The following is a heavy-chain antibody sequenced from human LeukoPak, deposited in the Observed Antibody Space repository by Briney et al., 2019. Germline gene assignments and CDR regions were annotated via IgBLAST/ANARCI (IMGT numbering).Heavy chain of an antibody. CDR3: GRDPSPVHYDRSGNMDS. CDR2: IWHDGSEK. CDR1: GFTFNMYG. D-gene: IGHD3-22*01. J-gene: IGHJ4*02. V-gene: IGHV3-33*01. Sequence: PGRSLRLSCAASGFTFNMYGMHWVRQAPGKGLVWVAVIWHDGSEKYYGDSAKGRFTISRDNTKNTLYLQMNSLRAEDTAVFYCGRDPSPVHYDRSGNMDSWGQGTLVTVSS.